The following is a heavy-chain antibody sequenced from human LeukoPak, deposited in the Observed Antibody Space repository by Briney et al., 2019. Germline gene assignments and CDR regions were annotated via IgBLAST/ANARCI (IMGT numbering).Heavy chain of an antibody. V-gene: IGHV3-74*03. D-gene: IGHD5-12*01. CDR3: AREGRVTGYDFDS. CDR1: GFTFSTYW. Sequence: GGSLRLSCAASGFTFSTYWMHWVRQAPGKGLVWVSRINTDESSITYADSVKGRFTISRDNAKNTLFLQMNSLRVEDTAVFYCAREGRVTGYDFDSWGQGTLVTVSS. J-gene: IGHJ4*02. CDR2: INTDESSI.